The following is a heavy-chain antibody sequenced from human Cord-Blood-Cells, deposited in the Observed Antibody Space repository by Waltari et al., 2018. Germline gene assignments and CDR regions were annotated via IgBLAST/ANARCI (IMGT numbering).Heavy chain of an antibody. D-gene: IGHD6-13*01. J-gene: IGHJ5*02. V-gene: IGHV4-4*02. CDR1: GGSISSSNW. CDR2: IYHSGGT. Sequence: QVQLQESGPGLVKPSGTLSLTCAVSGGSISSSNWWSWVRQPPGQGLEWIGEIYHSGGTNYNPALKSRDTISVDKSKNQFSLKLSSVTAADTAVYYCARVAAAGNWFDPWGQGTLVTVAS. CDR3: ARVAAAGNWFDP.